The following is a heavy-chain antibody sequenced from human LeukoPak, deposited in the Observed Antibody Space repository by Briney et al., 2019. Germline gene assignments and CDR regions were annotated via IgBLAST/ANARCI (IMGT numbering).Heavy chain of an antibody. CDR1: GFTFTSYV. Sequence: GGSLRLSCAASGFTFTSYVMTWVRQAPGKGLEWVSSISLSGDSTYYADSVKGRFTISRDNSKNTLFLQMNSLRAEDTAIYYCAKDRNWGQGTLVTVSS. J-gene: IGHJ4*02. CDR3: AKDRN. CDR2: ISLSGDST. V-gene: IGHV3-23*01.